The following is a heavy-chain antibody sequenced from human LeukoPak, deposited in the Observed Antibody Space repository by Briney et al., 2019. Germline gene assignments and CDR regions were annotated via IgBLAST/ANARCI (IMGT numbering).Heavy chain of an antibody. V-gene: IGHV4-59*12. CDR3: ARVKLRETPFDY. Sequence: SETLSLTCTVSGGSISSYYWSWIRQPPGKGLEWIGYIYYSGSTNYNPSLKSRVTISVDTSKNQFSLKVTSVTAADTAVYYCARVKLRETPFDYWGQGTLVTVSS. CDR2: IYYSGST. D-gene: IGHD2-15*01. CDR1: GGSISSYY. J-gene: IGHJ4*02.